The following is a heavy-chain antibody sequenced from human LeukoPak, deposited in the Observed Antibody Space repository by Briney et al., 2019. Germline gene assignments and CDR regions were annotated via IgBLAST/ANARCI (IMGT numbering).Heavy chain of an antibody. D-gene: IGHD3-10*01. CDR3: ARLGSGSSAAPSWFDP. J-gene: IGHJ5*02. Sequence: PSETLSLTCAVYGGSFSGYYWSWIRQPPGKGLEWIGYIYYSGSTNYNPSLKSRVTISVDTSKNQFSLKLSSVTAADTAVYYCARLGSGSSAAPSWFDPWGQGTLVTVSS. CDR1: GGSFSGYY. CDR2: IYYSGST. V-gene: IGHV4-59*01.